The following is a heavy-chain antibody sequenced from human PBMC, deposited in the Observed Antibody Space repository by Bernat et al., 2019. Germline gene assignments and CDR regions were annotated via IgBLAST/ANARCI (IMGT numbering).Heavy chain of an antibody. CDR2: ISAYNGNT. D-gene: IGHD3-3*01. J-gene: IGHJ4*02. Sequence: QVQLVQSGAEVKKPGASVKVSCKASGYTFTSYGISWVRQAPGQGLEWMGWISAYNGNTNYAQKLQGRVTMTTDTSTSTAYMELRSLRSDDTAVYYCARDKGYDFWSGRSDVNFDYRGQGTLVTVSS. CDR3: ARDKGYDFWSGRSDVNFDY. CDR1: GYTFTSYG. V-gene: IGHV1-18*04.